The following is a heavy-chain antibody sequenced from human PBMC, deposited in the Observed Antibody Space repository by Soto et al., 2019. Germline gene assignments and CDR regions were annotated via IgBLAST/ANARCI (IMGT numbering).Heavy chain of an antibody. D-gene: IGHD3-22*01. CDR2: IYYSGST. V-gene: IGHV4-31*02. CDR1: GGSISSGGYY. CDR3: ARDSSGYYRVLDY. Sequence: PSETLSLTCTVSGGSISSGGYYWSWIRQHPGKGLEWIGYIYYSGSTYYNPSLKSRVTISVDTSKNQFSLKLSSVTAADTAVYCCARDSSGYYRVLDYWGQGTLVTVSS. J-gene: IGHJ4*02.